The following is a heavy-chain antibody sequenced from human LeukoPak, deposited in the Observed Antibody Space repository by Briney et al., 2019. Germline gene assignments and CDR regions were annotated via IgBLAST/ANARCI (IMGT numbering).Heavy chain of an antibody. Sequence: PSETLSLTCAVYGGSFSGYYWSWIRQPPGKGLEWIGEINHSGSTNYNPSLKCRVTISVDTSKNQFSLKLSSVTAADTAVYYCARDPRRYCSGGSCYSRYYYYYGMDVWGQGTTVTVSS. CDR1: GGSFSGYY. CDR2: INHSGST. V-gene: IGHV4-34*01. J-gene: IGHJ6*02. D-gene: IGHD2-15*01. CDR3: ARDPRRYCSGGSCYSRYYYYYGMDV.